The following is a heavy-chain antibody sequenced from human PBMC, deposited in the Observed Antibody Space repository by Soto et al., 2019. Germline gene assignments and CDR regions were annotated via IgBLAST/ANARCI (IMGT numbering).Heavy chain of an antibody. CDR3: ARSSIAVAGRSRFDL. V-gene: IGHV4-59*08. D-gene: IGHD6-19*01. CDR2: IYYSGST. Sequence: SETLSLTCTVSGGSISSYYWSWIRQPPGKGLEWIGYIYYSGSTNYNPSLKSRVTISVDTSKNQFSLKLSSVTAADTAVYYCARSSIAVAGRSRFDLWGQGTLVTVSS. J-gene: IGHJ5*02. CDR1: GGSISSYY.